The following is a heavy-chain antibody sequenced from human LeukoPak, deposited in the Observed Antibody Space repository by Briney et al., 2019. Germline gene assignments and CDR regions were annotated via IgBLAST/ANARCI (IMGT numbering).Heavy chain of an antibody. V-gene: IGHV1-2*02. D-gene: IGHD5-18*01. J-gene: IGHJ4*02. Sequence: ASVKVSCKASGYTFTGYYMHWVRQAPGQGLEWMGWINPNSGGTNYAQKFQGRVTMTRDTSISTAYMELSRLRSDDTAVYYCARIKNGGYSYGLFDYWGQGTLVTVSS. CDR1: GYTFTGYY. CDR3: ARIKNGGYSYGLFDY. CDR2: INPNSGGT.